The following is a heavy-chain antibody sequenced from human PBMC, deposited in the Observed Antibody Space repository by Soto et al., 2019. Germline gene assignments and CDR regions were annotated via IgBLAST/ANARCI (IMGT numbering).Heavy chain of an antibody. Sequence: QITLNESGPTQVKPRQTLTLTCTFSGFSLTTSGVGVGWIRQSRGKAPEWLALIYWDDDKRYSPSLKSRLTITKDTSKNQVVLTMADLDPADTATYYCAHRVLRTVFGLVTTTAIYFDFWRQGTPVAVSS. D-gene: IGHD3-3*01. V-gene: IGHV2-5*02. CDR1: GFSLTTSGVG. CDR2: IYWDDDK. J-gene: IGHJ4*02. CDR3: AHRVLRTVFGLVTTTAIYFDF.